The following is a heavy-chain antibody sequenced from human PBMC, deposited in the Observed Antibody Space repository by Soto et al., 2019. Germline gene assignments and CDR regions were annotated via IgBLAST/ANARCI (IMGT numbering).Heavy chain of an antibody. CDR1: GGSFSGYY. J-gene: IGHJ6*03. Sequence: SETLSLTCAVYGGSFSGYYWSWIRQPPGKGLEWIGEINHSGSTNYNPSLKSRVTISVDTSKNQFSLKLSSVTAADTAVYYCARGIWDSGKTQPHYYYYYMDVWGKGTTVTVSS. V-gene: IGHV4-34*01. CDR3: ARGIWDSGKTQPHYYYYYMDV. D-gene: IGHD3-10*01. CDR2: INHSGST.